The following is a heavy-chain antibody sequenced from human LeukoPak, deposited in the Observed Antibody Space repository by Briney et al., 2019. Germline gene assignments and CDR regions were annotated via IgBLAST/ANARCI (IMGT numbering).Heavy chain of an antibody. CDR1: GGTFSSYA. Sequence: SVKVSCKASGGTFSSYANSWVRQAPGQGLEWMGGIIPIFGTANYAQKFQGRVTITTDESTSTAYMELSSLRSEDTAVYYCAGAAKQLGHDTNWFDPWGQGTLVTVSS. CDR2: IIPIFGTA. V-gene: IGHV1-69*05. J-gene: IGHJ5*02. D-gene: IGHD6-6*01. CDR3: AGAAKQLGHDTNWFDP.